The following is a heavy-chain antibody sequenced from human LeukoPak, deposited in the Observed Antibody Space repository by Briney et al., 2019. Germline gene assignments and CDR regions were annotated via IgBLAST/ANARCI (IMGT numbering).Heavy chain of an antibody. CDR2: INHSGST. CDR3: GRRKLVWFGAPFDF. V-gene: IGHV4-39*07. D-gene: IGHD3-10*01. J-gene: IGHJ4*02. CDR1: GGSISSGSYY. Sequence: SETLSLTCTVSGGSISSGSYYWTWIRQPPGKGLEWIGEINHSGSTNYNPSLKSRVTISVDTSKNQFSLKLNSVTAADTAVYYCGRRKLVWFGAPFDFWGQGALVTVSS.